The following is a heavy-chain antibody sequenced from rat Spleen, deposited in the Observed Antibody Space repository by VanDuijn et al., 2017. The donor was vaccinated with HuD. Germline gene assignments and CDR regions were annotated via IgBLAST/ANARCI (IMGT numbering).Heavy chain of an antibody. CDR3: TRGYVMDA. J-gene: IGHJ4*01. CDR2: ISTGGYNT. Sequence: EVQLVESGGGLVQPGRSLKLSCAASGFTFTNYDMAWVRQAPTKGLEWIASISTGGYNTYYRDSVKGRFTISRDNAKNTQYLQMDSLRSEDTAIYYCTRGYVMDAWGQGASVTVSS. V-gene: IGHV5S13*01. CDR1: GFTFTNYD.